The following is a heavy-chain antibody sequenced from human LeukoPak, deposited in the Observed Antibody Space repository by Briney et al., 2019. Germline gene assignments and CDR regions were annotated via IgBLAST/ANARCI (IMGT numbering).Heavy chain of an antibody. V-gene: IGHV4-59*10. J-gene: IGHJ4*02. CDR1: GGSFSGYY. CDR2: ISRSGRT. Sequence: SETLSLTCAVYGGSFSGYYWNWIRQPAGKGLEWIGRISRSGRTNYNPSLKSRVTMSVDASKNQFSLKLSSVTAADTAVYYCASSISIFGVVTQGFAYWGQGNLVTVSS. CDR3: ASSISIFGVVTQGFAY. D-gene: IGHD3-3*01.